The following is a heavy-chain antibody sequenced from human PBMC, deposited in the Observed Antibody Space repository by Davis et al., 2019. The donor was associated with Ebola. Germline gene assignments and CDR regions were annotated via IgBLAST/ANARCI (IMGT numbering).Heavy chain of an antibody. D-gene: IGHD2-15*01. CDR3: ARGYCSGGSCPGYFDY. V-gene: IGHV5-51*01. CDR2: IYPGDSDT. J-gene: IGHJ4*02. CDR1: GYSFTSYW. Sequence: GESLKISCKGSGYSFTSYWIGWVRQMPGKGLEWMGIIYPGDSDTRYSPSFQGQVTISADKSISTAYLQWSSLKASETAMYYCARGYCSGGSCPGYFDYWGQGTLVTVSS.